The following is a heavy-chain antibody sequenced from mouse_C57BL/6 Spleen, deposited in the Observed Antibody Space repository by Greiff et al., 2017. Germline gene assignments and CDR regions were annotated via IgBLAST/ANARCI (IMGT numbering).Heavy chain of an antibody. J-gene: IGHJ3*01. Sequence: EVMLVESGGGLVKPGGSLKLSCAASGFTFSDYGMHWVRQAPEKGLAWVAYISSGSSTIYYADTVKGRFTISRDNAKNTLFLQMTSLRSEDTAMYYCARDYYYGSSYDWFAYWGQGTLVTVSA. D-gene: IGHD1-1*01. V-gene: IGHV5-17*01. CDR1: GFTFSDYG. CDR3: ARDYYYGSSYDWFAY. CDR2: ISSGSSTI.